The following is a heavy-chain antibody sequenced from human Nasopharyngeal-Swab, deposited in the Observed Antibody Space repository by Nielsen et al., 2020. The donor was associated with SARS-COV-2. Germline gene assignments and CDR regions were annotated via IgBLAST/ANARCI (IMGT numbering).Heavy chain of an antibody. Sequence: RQAPGKGLEWVANIKQDGSEKYYVDSVKGRFTISRDNAKNSLYLQMNSLRAEDTAVYYCARGWSGYYTAFWFDPWGQGTLVTVSS. V-gene: IGHV3-7*01. CDR3: ARGWSGYYTAFWFDP. J-gene: IGHJ5*02. CDR2: IKQDGSEK. D-gene: IGHD3-3*01.